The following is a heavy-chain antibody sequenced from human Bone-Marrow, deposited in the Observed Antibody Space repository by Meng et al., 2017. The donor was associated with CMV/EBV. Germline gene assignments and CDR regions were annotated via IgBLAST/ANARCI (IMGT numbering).Heavy chain of an antibody. D-gene: IGHD6-6*01. Sequence: SVKVSCKASGGTFSSYAISWVRQAPGQGLEWMGGIIPIFGTANYAQKFQGRVTITTDESTSTAYMELSSLRSEDTAVYYCARDLSSIAARPGDYWGQGTLVTVSS. V-gene: IGHV1-69*05. J-gene: IGHJ4*02. CDR2: IIPIFGTA. CDR3: ARDLSSIAARPGDY. CDR1: GGTFSSYA.